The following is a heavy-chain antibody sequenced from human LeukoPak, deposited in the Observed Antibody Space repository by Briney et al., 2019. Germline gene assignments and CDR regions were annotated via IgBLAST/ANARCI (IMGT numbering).Heavy chain of an antibody. CDR2: IWYDGSNK. CDR1: GFTFSSYG. V-gene: IGHV3-33*01. J-gene: IGHJ4*02. CDR3: ARDSIARFLEWSYLDY. Sequence: QPGGSLRLSCAASGFTFSSYGMHWVRQAPGKGLEWVAVIWYDGSNKYYADSVKGRFTISRDNSKNTLYLQMNSLRAEDTAVYYCARDSIARFLEWSYLDYWGQGTLVTVSS. D-gene: IGHD3-3*01.